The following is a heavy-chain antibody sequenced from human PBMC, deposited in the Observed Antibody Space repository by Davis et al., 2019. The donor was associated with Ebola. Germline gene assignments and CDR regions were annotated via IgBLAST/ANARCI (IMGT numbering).Heavy chain of an antibody. D-gene: IGHD2-8*01. CDR1: GFTFRTYA. Sequence: GGSLRLSCAASGFTFRTYAMTWVRQAPGKGLEWVSGISGNGADIYYADSVKGRFTISRDNSKNTVYLRMDSLTADDTAVYYCAKDGVESSMRFDPWGQGTLVSVSS. CDR2: ISGNGADI. V-gene: IGHV3-23*01. J-gene: IGHJ5*02. CDR3: AKDGVESSMRFDP.